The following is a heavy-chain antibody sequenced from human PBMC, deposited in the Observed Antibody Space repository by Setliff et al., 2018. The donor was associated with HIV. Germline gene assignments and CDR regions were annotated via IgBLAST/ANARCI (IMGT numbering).Heavy chain of an antibody. Sequence: ASVKVSCKSSGYPFTCYGISWVRQARGPGLEWMGWISPYDGKTNYAQKSQGRVTMTTDRSTSTAYMELRGLTSDDTAIYYCVRRAAPCLSGSWYRLNYECYRDAWGEGTTVTVSS. CDR1: GYPFTCYG. CDR3: VRRAAPCLSGSWYRLNYECYRDA. V-gene: IGHV1-18*01. J-gene: IGHJ6*03. D-gene: IGHD6-13*01. CDR2: ISPYDGKT.